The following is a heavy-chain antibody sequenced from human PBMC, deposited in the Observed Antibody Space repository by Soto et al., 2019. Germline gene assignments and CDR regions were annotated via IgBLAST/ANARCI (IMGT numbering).Heavy chain of an antibody. V-gene: IGHV3-33*01. CDR3: ARDISFSGWYAFDI. D-gene: IGHD3-22*01. J-gene: IGHJ3*02. Sequence: PGGSLRLSCAASGFTFSSYGMHWVRQAPGKGLEWVAVIWYDGSNKYYADSVKGRFTISRDNSKNTLYLQMNSLRAEDTAVYYCARDISFSGWYAFDIWGQGTMVTVSS. CDR1: GFTFSSYG. CDR2: IWYDGSNK.